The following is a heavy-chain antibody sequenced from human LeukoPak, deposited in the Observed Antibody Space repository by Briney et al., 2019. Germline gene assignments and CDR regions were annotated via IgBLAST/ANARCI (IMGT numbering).Heavy chain of an antibody. CDR1: GYTFTSYG. CDR2: ISAYNGNT. Sequence: GASVKVSCKASGYTFTSYGISWVRQAPGQGLEWMGWISAYNGNTNYAQKLQGRVTMTTDTSTSTAYMELRSLRSDDTAVYYCARVSHTIKGYSGYDYGPLDYWGQGTLVTVSS. J-gene: IGHJ4*02. D-gene: IGHD5-12*01. CDR3: ARVSHTIKGYSGYDYGPLDY. V-gene: IGHV1-18*01.